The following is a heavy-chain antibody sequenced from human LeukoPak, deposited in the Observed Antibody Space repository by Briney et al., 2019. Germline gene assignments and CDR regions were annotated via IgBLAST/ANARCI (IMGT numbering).Heavy chain of an antibody. J-gene: IGHJ5*02. D-gene: IGHD2-2*01. CDR1: GYTFTSYD. CDR3: ARVRCSSTSCFRSYWFDP. V-gene: IGHV1-69*04. CDR2: IIPILGIA. Sequence: ASVKVSRKASGYTFTSYDINWVRQATGQGLEWMGRIIPILGIANYAQKFQGRVTITADKSTSTAYMELSSLRSEDTAVYYCARVRCSSTSCFRSYWFDPWGQGTLVTVSS.